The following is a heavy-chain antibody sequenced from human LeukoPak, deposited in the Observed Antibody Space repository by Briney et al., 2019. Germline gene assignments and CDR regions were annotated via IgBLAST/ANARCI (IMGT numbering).Heavy chain of an antibody. CDR2: IYPGDSDT. Sequence: GESLKISCKGSGYSFTSYWIGWVRQMPGKGPEWMGIIYPGDSDTRYSPSFQGQVTISADKSISTAYLQWSSLKASDTAMYYCARQVVAASRYYYYGMDVWGQGTTVTVSS. J-gene: IGHJ6*02. CDR3: ARQVVAASRYYYYGMDV. CDR1: GYSFTSYW. D-gene: IGHD2-15*01. V-gene: IGHV5-51*01.